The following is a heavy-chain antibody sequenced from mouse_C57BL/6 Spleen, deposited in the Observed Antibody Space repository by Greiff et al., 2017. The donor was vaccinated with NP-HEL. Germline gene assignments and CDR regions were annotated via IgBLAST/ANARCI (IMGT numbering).Heavy chain of an antibody. D-gene: IGHD1-1*01. J-gene: IGHJ4*01. CDR1: GYTFTSYW. V-gene: IGHV1-64*01. CDR3: ARGLGATDAMDY. Sequence: VQLQQSGPELVKPGASVKLSCKASGYTFTSYWMHWVKQRPGQGLEWIGMIHPNSGSTNYNEKFKSKATLTVDKSSSTAYMQLSSLTSEDSAVYYCARGLGATDAMDYWGQGTSVTVSS. CDR2: IHPNSGST.